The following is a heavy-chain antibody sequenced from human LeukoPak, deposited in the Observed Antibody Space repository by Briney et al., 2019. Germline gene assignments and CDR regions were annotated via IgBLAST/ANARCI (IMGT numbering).Heavy chain of an antibody. Sequence: SETLSLTCTVSGGSISSGSYYWTWLRQPAGKGLEWIGRISSSGSTNYNPSLKSRVTISVDTPKNQFSLKVNSVTAADTAVYYCARDHPTPNAGYMDVWGKGTTATVSS. CDR3: ARDHPTPNAGYMDV. CDR2: ISSSGST. V-gene: IGHV4-61*02. D-gene: IGHD2-8*01. CDR1: GGSISSGSYY. J-gene: IGHJ6*03.